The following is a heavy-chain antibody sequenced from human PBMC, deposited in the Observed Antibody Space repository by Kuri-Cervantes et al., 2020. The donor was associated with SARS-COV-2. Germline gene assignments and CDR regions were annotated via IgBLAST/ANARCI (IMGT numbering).Heavy chain of an antibody. CDR2: INPNSGGT. CDR3: ARDSVVVAATLGEDWFDP. V-gene: IGHV1-2*02. Sequence: ASVKVSCKVSGYTLTELSMHWVRQAPGKGLEWMGWINPNSGGTNYAQKFQGRVTMTRGTSISTAYMELSRLRSDDTAVYYCARDSVVVAATLGEDWFDPWGQGTLVTVSS. CDR1: GYTLTELS. D-gene: IGHD2-15*01. J-gene: IGHJ5*02.